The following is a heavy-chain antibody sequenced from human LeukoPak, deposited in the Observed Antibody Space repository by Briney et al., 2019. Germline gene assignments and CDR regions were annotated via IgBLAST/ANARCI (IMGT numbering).Heavy chain of an antibody. Sequence: PGGSLRLSCAASGFSFSDYYMSWIRQAPGKGLEWLSYISSSGDTIYYTDSVKGRFTISRDNAKNSLHLQMNSLRAEDTAMYYCARDYYGSGSYSFYFDFWGLGTLVTVSS. J-gene: IGHJ4*02. CDR1: GFSFSDYY. V-gene: IGHV3-11*01. CDR2: ISSSGDTI. CDR3: ARDYYGSGSYSFYFDF. D-gene: IGHD3-10*01.